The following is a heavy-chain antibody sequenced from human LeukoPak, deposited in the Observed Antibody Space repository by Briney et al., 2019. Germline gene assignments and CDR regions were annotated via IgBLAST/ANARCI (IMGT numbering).Heavy chain of an antibody. D-gene: IGHD3-22*01. V-gene: IGHV1-69*05. CDR1: GGTFSSYA. CDR2: IIPIFGTA. J-gene: IGHJ4*02. Sequence: ASVKVSCKASGGTFSSYAISWVRQAPGQGLEWMGGIIPIFGTANYAQKFQGRVTITTDESTSTAYMELSSLRSEDTAVYYCARGAYYYDSSGYYDSRDFDYWGQGTLVTASP. CDR3: ARGAYYYDSSGYYDSRDFDY.